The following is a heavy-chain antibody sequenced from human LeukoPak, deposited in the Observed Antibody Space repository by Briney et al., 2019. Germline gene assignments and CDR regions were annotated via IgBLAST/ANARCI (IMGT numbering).Heavy chain of an antibody. CDR3: ARDYIGDIVVVVAANAFDY. V-gene: IGHV3-21*01. CDR1: GASISSSS. J-gene: IGHJ4*02. Sequence: ETLSLTCTVSGASISSSSYYWGWIRQPPGKGLEWVSSISSSSSYIYYADSVKGRFTISRDNAKNSLYLQMNSLRAEDTAVYYCARDYIGDIVVVVAANAFDYWGQGTLVTVSS. D-gene: IGHD2-15*01. CDR2: ISSSSSYI.